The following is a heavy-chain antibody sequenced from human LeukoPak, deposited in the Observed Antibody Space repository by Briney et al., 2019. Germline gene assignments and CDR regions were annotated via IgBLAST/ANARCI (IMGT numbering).Heavy chain of an antibody. CDR2: IKQDGSEK. CDR1: GFTFSSYW. J-gene: IGHJ4*02. D-gene: IGHD6-13*01. Sequence: PGGSLRLSCAASGFTFSSYWMSWFRQAPEKGLEWVANIKQDGSEKYYVDSVKGRFTISRDNAKNSLYLQMNSLRAEDTAVYYCARDGDYIAAAGTFADYWGQGTLVTVSS. V-gene: IGHV3-7*01. CDR3: ARDGDYIAAAGTFADY.